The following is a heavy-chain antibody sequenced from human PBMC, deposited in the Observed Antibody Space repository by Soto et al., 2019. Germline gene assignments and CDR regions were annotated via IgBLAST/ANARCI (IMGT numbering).Heavy chain of an antibody. D-gene: IGHD3-9*01. V-gene: IGHV3-21*01. Sequence: EVQLVESGGGLVKPGGSLRLSCAASGFTFNSYSMNWVRQAPGKGLEWVSSISSSSSYIYYADSVKGRFTISRDNAKNSLYLQMNSLRAEDTAVYYCARDKHDILTGYYPSTDYWGQGTLVTVSS. J-gene: IGHJ4*02. CDR2: ISSSSSYI. CDR3: ARDKHDILTGYYPSTDY. CDR1: GFTFNSYS.